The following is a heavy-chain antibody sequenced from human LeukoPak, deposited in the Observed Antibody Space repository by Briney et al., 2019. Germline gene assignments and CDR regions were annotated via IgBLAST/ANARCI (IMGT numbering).Heavy chain of an antibody. D-gene: IGHD3-10*01. CDR3: AKAVWFGEFDYYFFGLDV. J-gene: IGHJ6*02. Sequence: PGGSLRLSCAAFGLTFSSYAMGWVRQAAGKGLEWVSAISGSGGDTYYADSVKGRFTFSRDNSKNTLYLQMNSLRPEGTALYYCAKAVWFGEFDYYFFGLDVWGQGTTVTVSS. V-gene: IGHV3-23*01. CDR2: ISGSGGDT. CDR1: GLTFSSYA.